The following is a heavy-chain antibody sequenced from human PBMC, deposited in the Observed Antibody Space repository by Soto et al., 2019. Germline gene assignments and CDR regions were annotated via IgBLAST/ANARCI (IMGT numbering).Heavy chain of an antibody. V-gene: IGHV3-48*03. CDR2: ISTSGDTK. D-gene: IGHD5-18*01. CDR3: ARDGYSYGSPFDY. CDR1: GFTFSSYE. J-gene: IGHJ4*02. Sequence: SGGSLRLSCAASGFTFSSYEMNWVRQAPGKGLEWVSYISTSGDTKYYADSVKGRFTISRDNAKNSLYLQMNSLRAEDTAVYYCARDGYSYGSPFDYWGQGTLVTVS.